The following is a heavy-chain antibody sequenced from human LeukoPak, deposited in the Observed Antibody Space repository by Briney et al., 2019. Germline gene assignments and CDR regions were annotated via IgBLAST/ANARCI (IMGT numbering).Heavy chain of an antibody. CDR1: GGTFSSYA. Sequence: SVKVSCKASGGTFSSYAISWVRQAPGQGLEWMGGIIPIFGTANYAQKFQGRVTITTDESTSTAYMELSSLRSEDTAVYYCATIWGADSKFDYWGQGTLVTVSS. CDR3: ATIWGADSKFDY. V-gene: IGHV1-69*05. D-gene: IGHD4-11*01. J-gene: IGHJ4*02. CDR2: IIPIFGTA.